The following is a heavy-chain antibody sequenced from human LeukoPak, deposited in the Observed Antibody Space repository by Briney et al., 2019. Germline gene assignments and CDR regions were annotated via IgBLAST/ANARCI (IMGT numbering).Heavy chain of an antibody. D-gene: IGHD5-24*01. J-gene: IGHJ3*02. CDR2: TYDTSKWFN. CDR3: ARSLSDGAFDI. CDR1: GDSVSNNRVG. Sequence: SQTRSLTCAISGDSVSNNRVGWNWIRQSPSRGLEWLGRTYDTSKWFNDYAVSVKSRIVVNPDASRNQFSLQLNSVTPEDTAVYYCARSLSDGAFDIWGQGTMVTVSS. V-gene: IGHV6-1*01.